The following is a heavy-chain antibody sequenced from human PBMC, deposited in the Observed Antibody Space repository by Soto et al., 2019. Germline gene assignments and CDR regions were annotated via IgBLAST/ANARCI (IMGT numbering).Heavy chain of an antibody. CDR3: ARTFDFWDRLSPFDS. CDR2: ISDGGRST. D-gene: IGHD3-3*01. V-gene: IGHV3-23*01. J-gene: IGHJ4*02. Sequence: EVQLFQSGGGLVQPGGSLRLSCAGSGFRFRDYAMGWVRQPPGSGLEWVSFISDGGRSTYYADSVKGRFSISRDNSKNTLYLELSGLGAEDTAVYFCARTFDFWDRLSPFDSWGQGSLVTVSS. CDR1: GFRFRDYA.